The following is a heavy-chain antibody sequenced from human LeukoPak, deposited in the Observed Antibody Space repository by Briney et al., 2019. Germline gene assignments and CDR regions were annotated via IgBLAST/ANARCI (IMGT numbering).Heavy chain of an antibody. D-gene: IGHD2-15*01. CDR2: ITGSGDGT. CDR3: AVGNCDSTRCHASDF. J-gene: IGHJ4*02. V-gene: IGHV3-23*01. Sequence: GGSLRLSCAASGFTFSSYAMMWVRQSPEKGLEWVSSITGSGDGTYYADSVRGRFTISRDNSKNTLYLQMNSLRAEDTAVYFCAVGNCDSTRCHASDFWGQGTLVTVSA. CDR1: GFTFSSYA.